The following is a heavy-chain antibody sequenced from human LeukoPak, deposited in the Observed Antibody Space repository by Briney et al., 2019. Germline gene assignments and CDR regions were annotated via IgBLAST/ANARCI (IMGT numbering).Heavy chain of an antibody. CDR1: AYSISSGYY. D-gene: IGHD1-26*01. Sequence: SETLSLTCTVSAYSISSGYYWGWIRQPPGKGLEWIGSIHYSARTYYNPSLKSRLTISPDTSKNQFSLKLTSVTAADTAVYYCTREVRSAWASFDPWGQGTLVIVSS. V-gene: IGHV4-38-2*02. J-gene: IGHJ5*02. CDR2: IHYSART. CDR3: TREVRSAWASFDP.